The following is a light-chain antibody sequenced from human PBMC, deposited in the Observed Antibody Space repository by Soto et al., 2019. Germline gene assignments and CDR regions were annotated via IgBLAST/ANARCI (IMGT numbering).Light chain of an antibody. V-gene: IGKV3-20*01. Sequence: EIVLTKAPGTLSLSPGERATLSCRTSQSVSSNYLAWYQQKPVQAPRLLIYGASSRATGIPGRFSGSGSGIDFTLTISRLEPEDFAVYYCQQYGSSPQTFGQGTKVDIK. CDR1: QSVSSNY. J-gene: IGKJ1*01. CDR2: GAS. CDR3: QQYGSSPQT.